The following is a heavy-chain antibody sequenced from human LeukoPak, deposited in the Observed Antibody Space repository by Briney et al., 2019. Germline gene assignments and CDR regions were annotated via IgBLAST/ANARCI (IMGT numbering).Heavy chain of an antibody. CDR3: ASGRTDIVVVPATLRNYYFDY. Sequence: GASVKVSCKAPGGTFSRNDISWVRQAPGQGLEWMGGIMPLFGTAKNAQKFQGRVTITADKSTSTAYMELSSLRSEDTAVYYCASGRTDIVVVPATLRNYYFDYWGQGTLVTVSS. D-gene: IGHD2-2*01. V-gene: IGHV1-69*06. J-gene: IGHJ4*02. CDR1: GGTFSRND. CDR2: IMPLFGTA.